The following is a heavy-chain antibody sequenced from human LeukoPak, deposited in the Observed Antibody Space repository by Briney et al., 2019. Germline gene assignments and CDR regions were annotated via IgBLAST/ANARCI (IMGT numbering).Heavy chain of an antibody. CDR1: GGSFRGYY. CDR2: INQSGST. Sequence: SETLSLTCAVYGGSFRGYYWIWIRQPPGQGLDGIGEINQSGSTNYNPSLNHRVTISVDTSKNEFALPLTSVSAADRPVCYCPGLGDIVVAAGAANNWFDPWGQGTLVTVSS. V-gene: IGHV4-34*01. D-gene: IGHD2-21*01. J-gene: IGHJ5*02. CDR3: PGLGDIVVAAGAANNWFDP.